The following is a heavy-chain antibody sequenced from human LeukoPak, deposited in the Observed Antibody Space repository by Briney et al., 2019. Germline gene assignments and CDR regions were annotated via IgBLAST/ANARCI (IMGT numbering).Heavy chain of an antibody. V-gene: IGHV4-39*02. D-gene: IGHD3-10*01. J-gene: IGHJ4*02. CDR3: ARDTVYYYGSGFDY. CDR2: IYYSGST. Sequence: PSETLSLTCTVSGGSISSSSYYWGWIRQPPGKGLEWIGSIYYSGSTYYNPSLKSRVTISVDTSKNQFSLKLSSVTAADTAVYYCARDTVYYYGSGFDYWGQGTLVTVSS. CDR1: GGSISSSSYY.